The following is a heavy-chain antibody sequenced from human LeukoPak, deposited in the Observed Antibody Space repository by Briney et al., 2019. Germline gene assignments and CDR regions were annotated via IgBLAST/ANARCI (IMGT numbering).Heavy chain of an antibody. V-gene: IGHV3-7*03. Sequence: GGSLRLSCAASGFILSNHWMTWVRQAPGKGPEWVANMNKDGSEKYYVESVKGRFTISRDTAKNSLYLQMNNLRAEDTALYYCARNNDMDVWGQGTTVIVSS. CDR1: GFILSNHW. J-gene: IGHJ6*02. CDR2: MNKDGSEK. CDR3: ARNNDMDV. D-gene: IGHD1/OR15-1a*01.